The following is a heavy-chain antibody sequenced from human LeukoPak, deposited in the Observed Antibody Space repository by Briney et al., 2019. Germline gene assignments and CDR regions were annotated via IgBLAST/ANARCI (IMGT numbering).Heavy chain of an antibody. CDR1: GGSITSYH. Sequence: SETLSLTCTVSGGSITSYHWSWIRQPAGKGLEWIERLYASGITNYNPSLKSRVTMTVETSKNQFSLKVNSVTAADTAVYYCARDVYIPAAGSNYFDNWGQGTLVTVSS. CDR3: ARDVYIPAAGSNYFDN. D-gene: IGHD6-13*01. CDR2: LYASGIT. J-gene: IGHJ4*02. V-gene: IGHV4-4*07.